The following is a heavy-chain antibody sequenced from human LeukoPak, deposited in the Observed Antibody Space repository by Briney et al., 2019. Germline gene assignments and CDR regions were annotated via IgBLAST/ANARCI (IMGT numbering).Heavy chain of an antibody. CDR3: ARDISGSYGAFDI. Sequence: GGSLRLSCAASGFTFSSYGMHWVRQAPGKGLEWVAVISYDGSNKYYADSVKGRFTISRGNSKNTLYLQMNSLRAEDTAVYYCARDISGSYGAFDIWGQGTMVTVSS. CDR2: ISYDGSNK. V-gene: IGHV3-30*03. D-gene: IGHD1-26*01. CDR1: GFTFSSYG. J-gene: IGHJ3*02.